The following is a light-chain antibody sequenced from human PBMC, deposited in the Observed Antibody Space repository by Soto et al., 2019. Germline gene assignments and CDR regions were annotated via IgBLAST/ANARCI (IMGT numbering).Light chain of an antibody. CDR1: QSVNIN. J-gene: IGKJ4*01. CDR3: QQYDDWQT. Sequence: EIVMTQSPATLSVSPGERVTLSCRASQSVNINLAWYPQKPGQAPSLLIYHASNRAPGIRARLSGSGSGTEFSLTISSLQSEDFAGYNCQQYDDWQTFGGGTNVEIK. V-gene: IGKV3D-15*01. CDR2: HAS.